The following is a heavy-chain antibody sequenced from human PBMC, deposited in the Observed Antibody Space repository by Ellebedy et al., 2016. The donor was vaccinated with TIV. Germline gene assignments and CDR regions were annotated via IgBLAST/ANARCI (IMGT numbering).Heavy chain of an antibody. D-gene: IGHD3-22*01. CDR1: YGSISSYY. CDR2: IYYSGST. V-gene: IGHV4-59*01. J-gene: IGHJ4*02. CDR3: ASCPKGYYYDSSGYYFTQ. Sequence: MPSETLSLTCTVSYGSISSYYWSWIRQPPGKGLEWIGYIYYSGSTNYNPSLKSRVTISLDTSKNQFSLKLSSVTAADTAVYYCASCPKGYYYDSSGYYFTQWGQGTLVTVSS.